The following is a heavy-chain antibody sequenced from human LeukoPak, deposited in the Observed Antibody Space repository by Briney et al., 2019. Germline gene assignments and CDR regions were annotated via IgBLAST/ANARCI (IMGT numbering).Heavy chain of an antibody. CDR1: GGSISSYY. V-gene: IGHV4-59*01. D-gene: IGHD3-3*01. J-gene: IGHJ4*02. CDR3: ARRTYDFWSGNYFDH. CDR2: IYYSGST. Sequence: SETLSLTCTVSGGSISSYYWSWIRQPPGKGLEWIGYIYYSGSTNYNPSLKSRVTISVDTSKNQFSLKLSSVTAADTAVYYCARRTYDFWSGNYFDHWGQGTLVTVSS.